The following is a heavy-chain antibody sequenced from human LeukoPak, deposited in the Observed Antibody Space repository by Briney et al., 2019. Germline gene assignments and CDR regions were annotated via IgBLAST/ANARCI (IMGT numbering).Heavy chain of an antibody. CDR1: GFPFSNYA. V-gene: IGHV3-23*01. CDR2: VNDNGAAT. D-gene: IGHD3-16*01. Sequence: GGSLRLSCAASGFPFSNYAMSWVRQAPGKGLKWVATVNDNGAATYYADSVKGRFTISRDNSYNTVSLQMNGLRDEDTGVYYCAKGLKAGVGPYMGYHYYMDVWGKGATVTVSS. CDR3: AKGLKAGVGPYMGYHYYMDV. J-gene: IGHJ6*03.